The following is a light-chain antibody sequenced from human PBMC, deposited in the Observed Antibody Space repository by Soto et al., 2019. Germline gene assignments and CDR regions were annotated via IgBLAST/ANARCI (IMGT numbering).Light chain of an antibody. J-gene: IGKJ2*01. V-gene: IGKV3-15*01. CDR1: QSVDSN. Sequence: EIVMTQSPNTVSVSPGDRATLSCRASQSVDSNLAWYQQKPGQAPRLLISGASTRAPGIPARFSGSGSGTNFTLSISGPQSEDFAVYYCQQYIDWPLYTFGQGTKLEIK. CDR3: QQYIDWPLYT. CDR2: GAS.